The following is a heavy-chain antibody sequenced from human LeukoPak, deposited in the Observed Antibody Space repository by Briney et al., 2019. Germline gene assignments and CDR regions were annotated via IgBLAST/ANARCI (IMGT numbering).Heavy chain of an antibody. Sequence: PGRSLRLSCAASGFTFDDYAMHWVRQAPGKGLEWVSGISWNSGSIGYADSVKGRFAISRDNAKNSLYLQMNSLRAEDTAVYYCARVEVGIIAAARLDYWGQGTLVTVSS. V-gene: IGHV3-9*01. CDR3: ARVEVGIIAAARLDY. CDR2: ISWNSGSI. D-gene: IGHD6-13*01. CDR1: GFTFDDYA. J-gene: IGHJ4*02.